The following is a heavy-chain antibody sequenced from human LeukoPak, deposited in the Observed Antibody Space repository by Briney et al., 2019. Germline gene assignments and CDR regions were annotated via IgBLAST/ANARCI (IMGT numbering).Heavy chain of an antibody. Sequence: PGGSLRLSCAASGFTFSSYAMHWVRQAPGKGLEGGGVISYDGSNKYYADSVKGRFTIYRDNSKNTLYLQMNSLRAEDTAVYYCARDLAQWLPPVMGYWGQGTLVTVSS. D-gene: IGHD3-22*01. J-gene: IGHJ4*02. CDR2: ISYDGSNK. CDR1: GFTFSSYA. CDR3: ARDLAQWLPPVMGY. V-gene: IGHV3-30*04.